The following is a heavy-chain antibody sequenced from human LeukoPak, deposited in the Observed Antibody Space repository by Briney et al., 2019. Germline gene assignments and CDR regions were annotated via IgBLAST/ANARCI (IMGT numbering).Heavy chain of an antibody. V-gene: IGHV4-31*03. CDR1: GGSISSGGYY. CDR3: ARGRSAYDSSAYYYGN. D-gene: IGHD3-22*01. Sequence: PSETLSLTCTVSGGSISSGGYYWSWIRQHPGKGLEWIGYIYYSGSTYYNPSLKSRVTISVDTSKNQFSLKLTSVTAADTAVYYCARGRSAYDSSAYYYGNWGQGILVTVSS. CDR2: IYYSGST. J-gene: IGHJ4*02.